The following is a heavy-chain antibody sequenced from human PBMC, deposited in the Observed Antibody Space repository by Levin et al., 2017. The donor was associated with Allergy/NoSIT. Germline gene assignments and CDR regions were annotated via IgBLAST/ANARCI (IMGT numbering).Heavy chain of an antibody. V-gene: IGHV3-11*05. Sequence: SCAASGFTFSDYYMSWIRQAPGKGLEWVSYISSSSSYTNYADSVKGRFTISRDNAKNSLYLQMNSLRAEDTAVYYCARVMTTDYYFDYWGQGTLVTVSS. CDR2: ISSSSSYT. CDR1: GFTFSDYY. CDR3: ARVMTTDYYFDY. J-gene: IGHJ4*02. D-gene: IGHD4-17*01.